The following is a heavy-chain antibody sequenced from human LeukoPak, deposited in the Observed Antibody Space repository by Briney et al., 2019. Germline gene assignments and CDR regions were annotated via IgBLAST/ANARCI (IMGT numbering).Heavy chain of an antibody. Sequence: SETLSLTCTVSGGSISSGGYYWSWIRQPPGKGLEWIGYIYHSGSTYYNPSLKSRVTISVDRSKNQFSLKLSSVTAADTAVYYCARFRTNGYWGQGTLVTVSS. CDR3: ARFRTNGY. CDR1: GGSISSGGYY. D-gene: IGHD2-8*01. CDR2: IYHSGST. V-gene: IGHV4-30-2*01. J-gene: IGHJ4*02.